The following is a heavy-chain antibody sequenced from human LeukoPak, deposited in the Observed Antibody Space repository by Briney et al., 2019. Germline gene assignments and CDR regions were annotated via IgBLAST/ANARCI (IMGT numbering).Heavy chain of an antibody. J-gene: IGHJ5*02. Sequence: PGGSLRLSCAASGFSFSTYWMHWVRQAPGEGLVGVSRISNDGTTTIYADSVKGRFTISRDNAKNTLYLQMDSPRAEDTAVYYCTRRVDATRWYDPWGQGTLVTVSS. D-gene: IGHD2-15*01. CDR2: ISNDGTTT. V-gene: IGHV3-74*01. CDR1: GFSFSTYW. CDR3: TRRVDATRWYDP.